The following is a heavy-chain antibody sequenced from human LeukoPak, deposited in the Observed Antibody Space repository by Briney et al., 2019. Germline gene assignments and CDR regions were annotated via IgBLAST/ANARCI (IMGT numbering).Heavy chain of an antibody. V-gene: IGHV4-30-2*01. CDR2: IYHSGST. D-gene: IGHD3-10*01. CDR3: ARGGGLAGSYYPPFDY. Sequence: PSETLSLTCAVSGGSISSGGYSWSWIRQPPGKGLEWIGYIYHSGSTYYNPSLKSRVTISVDRSKNQFSLKLSSVTAADTAVYYCARGGGLAGSYYPPFDYWGQGTLVTVSS. CDR1: GGSISSGGYS. J-gene: IGHJ4*02.